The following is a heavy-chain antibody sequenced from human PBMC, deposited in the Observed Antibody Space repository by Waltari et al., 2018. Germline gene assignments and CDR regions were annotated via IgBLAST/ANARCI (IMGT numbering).Heavy chain of an antibody. CDR1: GGSVSSGSYY. V-gene: IGHV4-61*01. CDR2: IYYSGST. D-gene: IGHD4-17*01. J-gene: IGHJ5*02. CDR3: AREVDYGGNSKNWFDP. Sequence: QVQLQESGPGLVKPSETLSLTCTVSGGSVSSGSYYWSWIRQPPGKGLEWIGYIYYSGSTNYNPSLKSRVTISVDTSKNQFSLKLSSVTAADTAVYYCAREVDYGGNSKNWFDPWGQGTLVTVSS.